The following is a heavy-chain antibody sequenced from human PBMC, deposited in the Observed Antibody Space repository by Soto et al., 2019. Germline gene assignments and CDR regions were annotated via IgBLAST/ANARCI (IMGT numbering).Heavy chain of an antibody. J-gene: IGHJ4*02. CDR2: ISASGGST. V-gene: IGHV3-23*01. Sequence: GWSLRLSCAASRFTFRSYAMTWVRQAPGKGLEWVSGISASGGSTYYADSVKGRFTISRDNSKNTLYLQMNSLRAEDTAVYYCAKQRGSNGYDYFDYWGQVALVTVSS. D-gene: IGHD5-12*01. CDR1: RFTFRSYA. CDR3: AKQRGSNGYDYFDY.